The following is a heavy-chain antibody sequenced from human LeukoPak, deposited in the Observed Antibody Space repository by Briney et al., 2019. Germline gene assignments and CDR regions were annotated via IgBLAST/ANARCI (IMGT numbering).Heavy chain of an antibody. CDR1: GTSISTHY. D-gene: IGHD5-24*01. CDR3: ARGGDGYNFDY. Sequence: SETLSLTCTASGTSISTHYWSWVRQPAGKGLEWIGRVYSSGSTNYNPSLKSRVTMSVDTSKNQFSLKLSSVTAADTAVYYCARGGDGYNFDYWGQGSLVTVSS. CDR2: VYSSGST. V-gene: IGHV4-4*07. J-gene: IGHJ4*02.